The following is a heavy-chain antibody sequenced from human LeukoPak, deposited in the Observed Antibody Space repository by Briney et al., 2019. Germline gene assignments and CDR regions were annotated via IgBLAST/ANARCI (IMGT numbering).Heavy chain of an antibody. D-gene: IGHD5-24*01. CDR1: GYTLTELS. J-gene: IGHJ4*02. Sequence: ASVKVSCKVSGYTLTELSMHWVRQAPGKGLEWMGGFDPEDGETIYAQKFQGRVTMTEDTSTDTAYMELSSLRSEDTAVYYCARVNRDGYRIEEMDYWGQGTLVTVSS. CDR2: FDPEDGET. V-gene: IGHV1-24*01. CDR3: ARVNRDGYRIEEMDY.